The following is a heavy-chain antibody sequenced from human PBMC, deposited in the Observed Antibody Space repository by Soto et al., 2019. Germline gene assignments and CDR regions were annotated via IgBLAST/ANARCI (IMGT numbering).Heavy chain of an antibody. J-gene: IGHJ4*02. V-gene: IGHV3-23*01. CDR2: ISESGDNT. D-gene: IGHD3-9*01. Sequence: GGSLRLSCAGSGLTFNGHAMAWVRQAPGKGLEWVSSISESGDNTYYADPVKGRITISRDDFKNTLYLQVTSLRVEDTAVYYCAKDSTATGPTWGQGTLVTVSS. CDR3: AKDSTATGPT. CDR1: GLTFNGHA.